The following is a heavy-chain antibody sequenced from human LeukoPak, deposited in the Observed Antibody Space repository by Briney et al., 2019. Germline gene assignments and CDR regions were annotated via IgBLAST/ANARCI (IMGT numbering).Heavy chain of an antibody. V-gene: IGHV4-38-2*02. CDR1: GYSIRSGYY. D-gene: IGHD3-10*01. Sequence: SETLSLTCSVSGYSIRSGYYWGWVRQPPGKGLEWIGSIYHSGSTYYYPSLKSRVIISVDTSKNQFSLKLTSVTAADTAVYYCATNLYGSGNYFAYWGQGTLVTVSS. CDR2: IYHSGST. CDR3: ATNLYGSGNYFAY. J-gene: IGHJ4*02.